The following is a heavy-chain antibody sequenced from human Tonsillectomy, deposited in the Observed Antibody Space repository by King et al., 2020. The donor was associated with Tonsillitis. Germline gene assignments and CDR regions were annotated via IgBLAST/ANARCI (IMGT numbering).Heavy chain of an antibody. V-gene: IGHV3-9*01. CDR2: ISWNSGTI. J-gene: IGHJ4*02. Sequence: VQLVESGGGLVQPGRSLRLSCAASGFTFDDYAMHWVRQAPGKGLEWVSGISWNSGTIRYADSVKGRFTISRDNAKNSLYLQMNSLRAEDTALYYCAKTGYWDARAFDYWGQGTLVTVSS. D-gene: IGHD2-15*01. CDR3: AKTGYWDARAFDY. CDR1: GFTFDDYA.